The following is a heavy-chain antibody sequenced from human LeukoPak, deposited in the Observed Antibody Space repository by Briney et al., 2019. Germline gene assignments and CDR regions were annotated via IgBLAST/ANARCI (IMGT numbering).Heavy chain of an antibody. CDR2: ISYDGSNK. J-gene: IGHJ4*02. CDR3: AREDRTYYYDSSGYYHAKYRFDY. D-gene: IGHD3-22*01. CDR1: GFTFSSYA. V-gene: IGHV3-30-3*01. Sequence: AGGSLRLSCAASGFTFSSYAMHWVRQAPGKGLEWVAVISYDGSNKYYADSVKGRFTISRDNSKNTLYLQMNSLRAEDTAVYYCAREDRTYYYDSSGYYHAKYRFDYWGQGTLVTVSS.